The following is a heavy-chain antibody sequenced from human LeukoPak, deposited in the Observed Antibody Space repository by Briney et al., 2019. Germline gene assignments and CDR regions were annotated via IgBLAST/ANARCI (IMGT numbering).Heavy chain of an antibody. CDR1: GGSISSGGYS. Sequence: SETLSLTCAVSGGSISSGGYSWSWVRQPPGKGLEWIGYIYHSGSTYYNPSLKSRVTISVDTSKHQFSLKLSSVTAAYTAVYYCARGIAAEGYWGQGTLVTVSS. J-gene: IGHJ4*02. V-gene: IGHV4-30-2*02. CDR3: ARGIAAEGY. CDR2: IYHSGST. D-gene: IGHD6-13*01.